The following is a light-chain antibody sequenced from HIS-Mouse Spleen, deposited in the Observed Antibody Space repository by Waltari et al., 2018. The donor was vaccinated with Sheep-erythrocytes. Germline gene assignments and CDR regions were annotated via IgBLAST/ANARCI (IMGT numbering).Light chain of an antibody. CDR2: LGS. Sequence: DIVMTPFPLSLPLTPGEPASIPCRSWQSLLHSNGYNYLDWYLQKPGQSPQLLIYLGSNRASGVPDRFSGSGSGTDFTLKISRVEAEDVGVYYCMQALQTPIFTFGPGTKVDIK. CDR3: MQALQTPIFT. V-gene: IGKV2-28*01. CDR1: QSLLHSNGYNY. J-gene: IGKJ3*01.